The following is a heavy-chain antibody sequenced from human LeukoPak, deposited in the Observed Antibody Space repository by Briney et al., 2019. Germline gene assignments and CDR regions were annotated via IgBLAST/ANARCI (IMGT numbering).Heavy chain of an antibody. CDR3: ARRVVPAAVPAFDT. Sequence: GASVKVSCKASGYTFTSYGISWVRQAPGQRLEWMGWISAYNGNTNYAQKLQGRVTMTTDTSTSTAYMELSSLRSDDTAVYYCARRVVPAAVPAFDTWGQGTMVTVSS. V-gene: IGHV1-18*01. J-gene: IGHJ3*02. D-gene: IGHD2-2*02. CDR2: ISAYNGNT. CDR1: GYTFTSYG.